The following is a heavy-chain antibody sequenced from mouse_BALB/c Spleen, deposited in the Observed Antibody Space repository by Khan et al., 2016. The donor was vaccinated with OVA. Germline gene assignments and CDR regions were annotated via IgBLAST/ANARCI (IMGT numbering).Heavy chain of an antibody. V-gene: IGHV1-80*01. D-gene: IGHD2-12*01. J-gene: IGHJ3*01. CDR3: ARSGYEFFAC. Sequence: QMQLEESGAALVRPGSSMKISCKASGYAFSNYWMTWVRQGPGQVLAWIGQIYPGDGNTNYNGKFKDKATLTADKSSSTAYMQLSSLTCEDSAVYFSARSGYEFFACWGKGTLV. CDR1: GYAFSNYW. CDR2: IYPGDGNT.